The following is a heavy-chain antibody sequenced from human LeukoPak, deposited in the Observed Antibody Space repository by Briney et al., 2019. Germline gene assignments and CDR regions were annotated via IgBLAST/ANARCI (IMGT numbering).Heavy chain of an antibody. CDR1: GFTFSTYA. D-gene: IGHD5-12*01. CDR3: AKDEGDSGYSGCDSRPSFDY. Sequence: GGSLRLSCAASGFTFSTYAMSWVRQTPGKGLEWVSAISGSGGSTYYADSVKGRFPISRDNSKNTLYLQMNSLRAEDTAVYYCAKDEGDSGYSGCDSRPSFDYWGQGTLVTVSS. CDR2: ISGSGGST. V-gene: IGHV3-23*01. J-gene: IGHJ4*02.